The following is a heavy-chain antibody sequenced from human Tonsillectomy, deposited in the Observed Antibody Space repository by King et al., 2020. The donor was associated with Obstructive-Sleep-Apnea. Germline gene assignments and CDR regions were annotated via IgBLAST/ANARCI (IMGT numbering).Heavy chain of an antibody. CDR1: GGTFSSYA. D-gene: IGHD3-22*01. V-gene: IGHV1-69*01. J-gene: IGHJ3*02. Sequence: QLVQSGAEVKKPGSSVKVSCKASGGTFSSYAISWVRQAPGQGLEWMGGIIPIFGTANYAQKFQGRVTITAAESTSTAYMELSSLRSEDTAVYYCASNRDYYDSSGYSPDAFDIWGQGTMVTVSS. CDR2: IIPIFGTA. CDR3: ASNRDYYDSSGYSPDAFDI.